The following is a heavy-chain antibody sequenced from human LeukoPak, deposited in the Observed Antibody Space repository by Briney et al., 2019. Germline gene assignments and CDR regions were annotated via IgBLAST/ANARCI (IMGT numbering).Heavy chain of an antibody. CDR2: FDSEDGET. D-gene: IGHD3-22*01. Sequence: ASVKVSCKVSGYTLTELSMLWVRQAPGKGLEWMGGFDSEDGETIYAQKFQGRVTMTEDTSTDTAYMELSSLRSEDTAVYYCATDGVVVITSLFGAFDIWGQGTMVTVSS. CDR1: GYTLTELS. J-gene: IGHJ3*02. CDR3: ATDGVVVITSLFGAFDI. V-gene: IGHV1-24*01.